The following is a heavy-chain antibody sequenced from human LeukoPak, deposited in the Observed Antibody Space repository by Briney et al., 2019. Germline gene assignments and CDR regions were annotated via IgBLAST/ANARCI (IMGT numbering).Heavy chain of an antibody. CDR2: IYTSGST. J-gene: IGHJ6*03. D-gene: IGHD3-10*01. CDR1: GGSISSYY. Sequence: SETLSLTCTVSGGSISSYYWSWIRQPAGKGLEWIGRIYTSGSTNYNPSLKSRVTMSVDTSKNQFSLKLSSVTAADTAVYYCAREGKSLAPADHYYYYYYYMDVWGKGTTVTVSS. CDR3: AREGKSLAPADHYYYYYYYMDV. V-gene: IGHV4-4*07.